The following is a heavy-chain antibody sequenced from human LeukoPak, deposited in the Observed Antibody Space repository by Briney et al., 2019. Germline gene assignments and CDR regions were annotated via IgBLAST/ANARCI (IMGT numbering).Heavy chain of an antibody. CDR1: GGTFSSYA. V-gene: IGHV1-69*13. Sequence: AASVKVSCKASGGTFSSYAISWVRQAPGQGLEWMGGIIPIFGTANYAQKFQGRVTITADESTSTAYMELSSLRSEDTAVYYCARDLPTYGGNSPAFDYWGQGTLVTVSS. D-gene: IGHD4-23*01. CDR2: IIPIFGTA. J-gene: IGHJ4*02. CDR3: ARDLPTYGGNSPAFDY.